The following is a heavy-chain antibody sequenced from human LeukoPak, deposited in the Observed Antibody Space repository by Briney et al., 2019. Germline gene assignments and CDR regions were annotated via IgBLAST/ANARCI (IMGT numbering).Heavy chain of an antibody. CDR2: MKQDGSEK. Sequence: PGGSLRLSCAASGFTFSSFWMSWVRQAPGKGLEWVANMKQDGSEKYYVDSVRGRFTISRDNAKNSLYLQMNSLRADDTAVYYCARLGGIAAAAHFQHWGQGTLVTVSS. V-gene: IGHV3-7*01. CDR1: GFTFSSFW. J-gene: IGHJ1*01. D-gene: IGHD6-13*01. CDR3: ARLGGIAAAAHFQH.